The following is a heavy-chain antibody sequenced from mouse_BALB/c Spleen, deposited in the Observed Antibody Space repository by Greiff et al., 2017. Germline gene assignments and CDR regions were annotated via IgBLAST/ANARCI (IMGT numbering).Heavy chain of an antibody. CDR1: GFSLTGYG. Sequence: QVQLKESGPGLVAPSQSLSITCTVSGFSLTGYGVNWVRQPPGKGLEWLGMIWGDGSTDYNSALKSRLSISKDNSKSQVFLKMNSLQTDDTARYYCAREGTPYYYAMDDWGRGTSVTVSS. J-gene: IGHJ4*01. V-gene: IGHV2-6-7*01. CDR2: IWGDGST. D-gene: IGHD3-3*01. CDR3: AREGTPYYYAMDD.